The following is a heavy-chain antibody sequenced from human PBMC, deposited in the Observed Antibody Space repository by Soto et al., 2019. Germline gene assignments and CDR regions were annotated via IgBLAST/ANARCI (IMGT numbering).Heavy chain of an antibody. V-gene: IGHV3-21*01. CDR1: GFTFSSYS. CDR3: ARDSLPGTTGSFDQ. J-gene: IGHJ4*02. Sequence: EVQLVESGGAVVNPGGSLRLSCAASGFTFSSYSMSWVRQAPGKGLEWVSSISGSGGYIYQADSVRGRFTISRDNAKNSLFLQVTSLRVEDTALYFCARDSLPGTTGSFDQWGQGTLVTVAS. CDR2: ISGSGGYI. D-gene: IGHD1-7*01.